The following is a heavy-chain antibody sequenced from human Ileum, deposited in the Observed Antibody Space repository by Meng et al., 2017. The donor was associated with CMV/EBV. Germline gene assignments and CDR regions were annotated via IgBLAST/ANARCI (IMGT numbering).Heavy chain of an antibody. D-gene: IGHD1-26*01. V-gene: IGHV3-21*01. Sequence: GSLRLSCAASGFTFSSYSMNWVRQAPGKGLEWVSSISSSSSYIYYADSVKGRFTISRDNAKNSLYLQMNSLRAEDTAVYYCAREEGRGTLLYYYYGMDVWGQGTTVTVSS. CDR3: AREEGRGTLLYYYYGMDV. J-gene: IGHJ6*02. CDR2: ISSSSSYI. CDR1: GFTFSSYS.